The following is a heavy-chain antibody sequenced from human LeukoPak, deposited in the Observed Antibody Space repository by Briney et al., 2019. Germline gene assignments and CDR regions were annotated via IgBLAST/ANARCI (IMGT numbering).Heavy chain of an antibody. CDR3: AKTAVVITFRFDD. CDR2: SWYDGSKS. Sequence: GGSLRLSCTASGCRFSDHGIHWVRQAPGKGLEWVAISWYDGSKSYFVDSVKGRFTISRDNSKNMVYLQMNSLRADDTAVYYCAKTAVVITFRFDDWGQGALVTVSS. CDR1: GCRFSDHG. D-gene: IGHD4/OR15-4a*01. V-gene: IGHV3-33*06. J-gene: IGHJ4*02.